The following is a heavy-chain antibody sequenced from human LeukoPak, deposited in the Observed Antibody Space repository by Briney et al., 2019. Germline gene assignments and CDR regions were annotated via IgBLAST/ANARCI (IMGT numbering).Heavy chain of an antibody. Sequence: ASVKVSCKASGYTFTSYGISWVRQAPGQGPEWMGGIIPIFGTANYAQKFQGRVTITADESTSTAYMELSSLRSEDTAVYYCARDGYNPFDYWGQGTLVTVSS. CDR3: ARDGYNPFDY. V-gene: IGHV1-69*13. CDR1: GYTFTSYG. D-gene: IGHD5-24*01. CDR2: IIPIFGTA. J-gene: IGHJ4*02.